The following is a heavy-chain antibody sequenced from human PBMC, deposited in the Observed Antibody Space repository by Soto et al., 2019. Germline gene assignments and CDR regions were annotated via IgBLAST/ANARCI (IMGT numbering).Heavy chain of an antibody. CDR3: ARPQLI. CDR2: IYHSGST. J-gene: IGHJ1*01. CDR1: GGSIGGYS. Sequence: PSGTLALTCTVSGGSIGGYSWSWIRQPPGKGLEWIGYIYHSGSTYYNPSLKSRVTISVDRSKNQFSLKLSSVTAADTAVYYCARPQLIWGQGTLVTVSS. V-gene: IGHV4-30-2*01. D-gene: IGHD2-2*01.